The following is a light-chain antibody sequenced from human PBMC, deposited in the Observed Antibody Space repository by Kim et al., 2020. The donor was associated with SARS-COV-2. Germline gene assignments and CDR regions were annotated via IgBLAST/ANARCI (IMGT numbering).Light chain of an antibody. CDR1: QSVLYSSSNKNY. Sequence: DIVMTQSPDSLAVSLGERATINCKTSQSVLYSSSNKNYLAWYQQKPGQPPKLLFYWASTRESGVFDRFSGSGSGTDFTLTINSLQAEDVAVYYCQQYYSTPWTFGQGTKVDIK. V-gene: IGKV4-1*01. CDR3: QQYYSTPWT. J-gene: IGKJ1*01. CDR2: WAS.